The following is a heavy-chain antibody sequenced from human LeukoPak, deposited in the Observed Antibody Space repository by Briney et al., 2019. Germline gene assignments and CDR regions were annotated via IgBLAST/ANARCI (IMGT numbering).Heavy chain of an antibody. CDR3: ATYCGGDCYNDY. J-gene: IGHJ4*02. CDR1: GFTFTSSA. V-gene: IGHV1-58*02. D-gene: IGHD2-21*02. Sequence: GASVKVSCKASGFTFTSSAMQWVRQARGQRLEWIGWIVVGSGNTNYAQIFQERVTITRDMSTSTAYMELSSLRSEDTAVYYCATYCGGDCYNDYWGQGTLVTVS. CDR2: IVVGSGNT.